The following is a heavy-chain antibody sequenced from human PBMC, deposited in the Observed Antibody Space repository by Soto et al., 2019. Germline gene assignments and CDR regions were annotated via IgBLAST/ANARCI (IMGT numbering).Heavy chain of an antibody. Sequence: EVQLVESGGGLVQPGGSLRLSCAASGFTFSSYWMSWVRQAPGKGLEWVANIKEDGSERYYVDSVKGRFTISRDNAKNSLYLQMNSLRAEDTAGYYCARATGADKEDYLGQGALVTVSS. D-gene: IGHD3-10*01. CDR3: ARATGADKEDY. V-gene: IGHV3-7*04. CDR2: IKEDGSER. CDR1: GFTFSSYW. J-gene: IGHJ4*02.